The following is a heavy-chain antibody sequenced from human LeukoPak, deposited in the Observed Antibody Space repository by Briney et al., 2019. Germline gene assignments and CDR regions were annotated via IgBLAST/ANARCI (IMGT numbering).Heavy chain of an antibody. D-gene: IGHD3-10*01. Sequence: SGTLSLTCAVSGVSISSSNWWSWVRQPPGKGLEWIGEIYHSGSTNYNPSLKSRVTISVDKSKNQFSLKLSSVTAVDTAVYYCARKENVYYYFDYWGQGTLVTVSS. V-gene: IGHV4-4*02. CDR3: ARKENVYYYFDY. CDR1: GVSISSSNW. J-gene: IGHJ4*02. CDR2: IYHSGST.